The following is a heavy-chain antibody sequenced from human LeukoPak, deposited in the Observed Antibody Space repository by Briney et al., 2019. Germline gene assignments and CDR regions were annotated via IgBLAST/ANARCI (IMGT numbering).Heavy chain of an antibody. J-gene: IGHJ3*02. CDR1: GGSIRSYY. Sequence: SETLSLTCAVSGGSIRSYYWTWIRQPPGKGLEWIGYMYYSGITNYNPSLKSRVTMSVATSKTQFSLKLSSVTAADTAVYYCARLGHYYDSSTLGYRGASDIWGQGTMVTVSS. CDR3: ARLGHYYDSSTLGYRGASDI. CDR2: MYYSGIT. V-gene: IGHV4-59*08. D-gene: IGHD3-22*01.